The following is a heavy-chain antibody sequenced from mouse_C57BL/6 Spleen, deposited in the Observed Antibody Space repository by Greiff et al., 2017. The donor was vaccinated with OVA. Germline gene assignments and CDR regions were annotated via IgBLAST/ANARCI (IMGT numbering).Heavy chain of an antibody. CDR2: ISSGGSYT. J-gene: IGHJ2*01. V-gene: IGHV5-6*01. D-gene: IGHD2-3*01. CDR1: GFTFSSYG. CDR3: ARRNDGYSYFDD. Sequence: EVHLVESGGDLVKPGGSLKLSCAASGFTFSSYGMSWVRQTPDKRLEWVATISSGGSYTYYPDSVKGRFTISRDNATNTLYLQMSSLKSEDTAMYYCARRNDGYSYFDDWGKGTTLTVSS.